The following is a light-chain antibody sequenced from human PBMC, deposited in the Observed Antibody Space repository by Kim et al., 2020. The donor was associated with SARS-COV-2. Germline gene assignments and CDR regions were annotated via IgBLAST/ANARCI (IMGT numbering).Light chain of an antibody. Sequence: DIQMTQSPSTLSASVGDRVTITCRASQSIGRWLAWYQQRPGKAPKLLIYDAFSLESGVPSRFSGSGSGTEFALTISSLLPEDFATYYCQQYNSYSRTFGQGTKVEIK. CDR1: QSIGRW. V-gene: IGKV1-5*01. CDR3: QQYNSYSRT. J-gene: IGKJ1*01. CDR2: DAF.